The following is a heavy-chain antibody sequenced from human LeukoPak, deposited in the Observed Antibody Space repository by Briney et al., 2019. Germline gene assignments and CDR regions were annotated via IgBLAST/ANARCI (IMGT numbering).Heavy chain of an antibody. Sequence: GGSLRLSCAASGFTFSSYAMSWVRQAPGKGREWVSAISGSGGSTYYADSVKGRFTISRDNSKNTLYLQMNSLRAEDTAVYYCAKGEGYDILTGNSEFDYWGQGTLVTVSS. J-gene: IGHJ4*02. CDR2: ISGSGGST. CDR1: GFTFSSYA. D-gene: IGHD3-9*01. CDR3: AKGEGYDILTGNSEFDY. V-gene: IGHV3-23*01.